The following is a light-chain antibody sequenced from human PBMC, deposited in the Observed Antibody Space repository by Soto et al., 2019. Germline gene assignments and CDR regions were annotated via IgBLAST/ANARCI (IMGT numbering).Light chain of an antibody. Sequence: DIQMTQSPSTLSASVGDRVTITCRASQSISSWLAWYQQKPGKAPKVLIYKASSLESGVPSRFSGSGSGTEFTLTISSLQPDDFAIYYCQQYNSYGSTFGQGTKLEIK. CDR2: KAS. CDR3: QQYNSYGST. V-gene: IGKV1-5*03. J-gene: IGKJ2*01. CDR1: QSISSW.